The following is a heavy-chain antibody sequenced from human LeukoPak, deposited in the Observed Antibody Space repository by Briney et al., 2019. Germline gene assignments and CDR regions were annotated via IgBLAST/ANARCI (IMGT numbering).Heavy chain of an antibody. J-gene: IGHJ5*02. CDR2: IYSGGST. CDR1: GFTVSNNY. D-gene: IGHD3-3*01. Sequence: PGGSLRLSCAASGFTVSNNYMSWVRQAPGKGLEWVSVIYSGGSTYYADSVKGRFTLSRDNSKNTLYLQMNSLRAEDTAVYYCARGRFLEWLHNWFDPWGQGTLVTVSS. V-gene: IGHV3-66*01. CDR3: ARGRFLEWLHNWFDP.